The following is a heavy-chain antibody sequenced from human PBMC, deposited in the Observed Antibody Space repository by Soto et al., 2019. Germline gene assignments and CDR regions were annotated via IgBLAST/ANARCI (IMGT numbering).Heavy chain of an antibody. CDR2: IYYSGST. J-gene: IGHJ4*02. CDR1: GGSISSGNYY. CDR3: ARVRIITFGGVIVDY. Sequence: QVQLQESGPGLVKPSQTLSLTCTVSGGSISSGNYYWSWIRQHPGKGLEWIGYIYYSGSTFYNPSLKSRVTISVDTSKTQFSLNLTSVTAADTAVYYCARVRIITFGGVIVDYWGQGTLVTVSS. V-gene: IGHV4-31*03. D-gene: IGHD3-16*02.